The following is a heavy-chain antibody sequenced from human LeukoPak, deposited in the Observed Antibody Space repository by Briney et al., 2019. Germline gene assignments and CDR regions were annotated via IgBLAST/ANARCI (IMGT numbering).Heavy chain of an antibody. Sequence: PGGSLRLSCSASGFSFSSYAMSWVRQAPGKGLEWVSGISASGGSTYYVDSVKGRFTISRDNSKNTLYLQMNSLRAGETATYYCVKGCDITCYRSDSWGQGTLATVSS. D-gene: IGHD2-2*01. CDR3: VKGCDITCYRSDS. J-gene: IGHJ4*02. CDR2: ISASGGST. CDR1: GFSFSSYA. V-gene: IGHV3-23*01.